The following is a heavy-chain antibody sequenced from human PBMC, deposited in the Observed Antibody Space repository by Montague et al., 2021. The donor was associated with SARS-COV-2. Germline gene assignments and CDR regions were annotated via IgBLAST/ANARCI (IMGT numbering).Heavy chain of an antibody. CDR2: INYSGST. CDR3: ARGLDYYDFWSGYYPAYWYFDL. J-gene: IGHJ2*01. V-gene: IGHV4-61*01. D-gene: IGHD3-3*01. Sequence: SETLSLTCTVSGGSVSSATYYWSWIRQPPGKGLEWIGYINYSGSTSYNPSLKSRVTISVDMSKNQFSLKLNSVTAADTAVYYCARGLDYYDFWSGYYPAYWYFDLWGRGTLVTVSS. CDR1: GGSVSSATYY.